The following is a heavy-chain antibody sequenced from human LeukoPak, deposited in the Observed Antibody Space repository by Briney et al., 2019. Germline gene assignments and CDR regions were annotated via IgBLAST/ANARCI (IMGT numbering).Heavy chain of an antibody. V-gene: IGHV3-21*01. Sequence: GGSLRLSCAASGFTSTTYSMNWVRQAPGKGLEWVSSISSSSSYIYYADSVKGRFTISRDNAKNSLYLQMNSLRAEDTAMYYCARAAAAAGTNYYYYGMDVWGQGTTVTVSS. D-gene: IGHD6-13*01. CDR1: GFTSTTYS. J-gene: IGHJ6*02. CDR3: ARAAAAAGTNYYYYGMDV. CDR2: ISSSSSYI.